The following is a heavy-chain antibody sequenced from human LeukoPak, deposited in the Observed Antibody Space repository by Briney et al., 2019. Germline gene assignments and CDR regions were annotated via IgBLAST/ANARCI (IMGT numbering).Heavy chain of an antibody. D-gene: IGHD3-3*01. V-gene: IGHV1-8*01. J-gene: IGHJ6*03. CDR3: ARGHLIGVVITRLMDV. CDR1: GYTFTSYD. CDR2: MNPNSGNT. Sequence: ASVKVSCKASGYTFTSYDINWVRQATGQGLEWMGWMNPNSGNTGYAQKFQGRVTMTRNTSISTAYMELSSLRSEDTAVYYCARGHLIGVVITRLMDVWGKGTTVTVSS.